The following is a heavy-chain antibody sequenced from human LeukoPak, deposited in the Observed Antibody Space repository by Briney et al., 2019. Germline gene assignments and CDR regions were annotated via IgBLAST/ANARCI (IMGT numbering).Heavy chain of an antibody. V-gene: IGHV1-18*01. CDR2: ISAYNGNT. CDR1: GYTLTSYG. Sequence: ASVKVSCKASGYTLTSYGISWVRQAPGQGLEWMGWISAYNGNTNYAQRFQGRVTMTTDTSTSTAYMKLRGLRSDDTAVYYCARINPAVSYMISSHWGQGTLVTVSS. D-gene: IGHD3-22*01. CDR3: ARINPAVSYMISSH. J-gene: IGHJ4*02.